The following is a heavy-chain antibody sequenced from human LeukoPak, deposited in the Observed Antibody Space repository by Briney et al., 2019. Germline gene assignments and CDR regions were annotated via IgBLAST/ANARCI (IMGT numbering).Heavy chain of an antibody. CDR2: IYYSGST. D-gene: IGHD3-3*01. Sequence: SETLSLICTVSGGSISSSSYYWGWIRQPPGKGLEWIGSIYYSGSTYYNPSLKSRVTISVDTSKNQFSLKLSSVTAADTAVYYCARQTFGVVDYWGQGTLVTVSS. J-gene: IGHJ4*02. CDR3: ARQTFGVVDY. V-gene: IGHV4-39*01. CDR1: GGSISSSSYY.